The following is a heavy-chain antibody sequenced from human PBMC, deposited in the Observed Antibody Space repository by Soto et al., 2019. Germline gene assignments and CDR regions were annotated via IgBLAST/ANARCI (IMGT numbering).Heavy chain of an antibody. J-gene: IGHJ4*02. CDR2: VYHTGST. D-gene: IGHD6-19*01. CDR1: GASITTYY. CDR3: ARRLLGSGWTLDS. Sequence: PSETLSLTCGVSGASITTYYWSWIRQAPGKGLEWIGNVYHTGSTDYNSSLKSRVTISVDPSKNQFSLNMNSVTAADTAVYYCARRLLGSGWTLDSWGQGALVTVSS. V-gene: IGHV4-59*13.